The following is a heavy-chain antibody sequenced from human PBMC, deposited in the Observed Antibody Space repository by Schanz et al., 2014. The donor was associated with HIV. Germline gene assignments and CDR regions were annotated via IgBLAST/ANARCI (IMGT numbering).Heavy chain of an antibody. V-gene: IGHV1-18*01. CDR1: GYSFSSYG. CDR3: ARDTLGTVYCFDY. D-gene: IGHD7-27*01. Sequence: QVHLVQSGAEVKKSGASVKVSCKASGYSFSSYGLSWVRQAPGQGLEWMGWISVYHNKTNYAQKLQGRVTMTTDTSTSAAYMELSSLRSEDTAVYYCARDTLGTVYCFDYWGQGTLVTVSS. CDR2: ISVYHNKT. J-gene: IGHJ4*02.